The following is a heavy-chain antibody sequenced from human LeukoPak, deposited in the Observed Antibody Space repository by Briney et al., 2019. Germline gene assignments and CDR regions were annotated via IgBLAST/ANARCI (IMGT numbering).Heavy chain of an antibody. D-gene: IGHD5-12*01. CDR2: ISYDGSNK. Sequence: GGSLRPSCAASGFTFSSYAMHWVRQAPGKGLEWVAVISYDGSNKYYADSVKGRFTISRDNSKNTLYLQMNSLRAEDTAVYYCARNIVATIKGAVGYYYYYYGMDVWGQGTTVTVSS. CDR3: ARNIVATIKGAVGYYYYYYGMDV. CDR1: GFTFSSYA. V-gene: IGHV3-30-3*01. J-gene: IGHJ6*02.